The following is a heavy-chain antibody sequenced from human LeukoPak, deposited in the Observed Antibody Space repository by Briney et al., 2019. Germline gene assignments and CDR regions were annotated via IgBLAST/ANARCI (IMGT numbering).Heavy chain of an antibody. D-gene: IGHD3-9*01. Sequence: RASETLSLTCAVYGGSFSGYYWSWIRQPPGKGLEWIGEINHSGSTNYNPSLKSRVTISVDTSKNQFSLKLSSVTAADTAVYYCARAVRYFDRTFQHWGQGTLVTVSS. CDR2: INHSGST. CDR3: ARAVRYFDRTFQH. CDR1: GGSFSGYY. V-gene: IGHV4-34*01. J-gene: IGHJ1*01.